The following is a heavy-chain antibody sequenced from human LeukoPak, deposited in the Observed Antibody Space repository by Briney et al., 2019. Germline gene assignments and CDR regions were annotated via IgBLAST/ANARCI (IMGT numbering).Heavy chain of an antibody. V-gene: IGHV4-39*01. D-gene: IGHD6-6*01. CDR2: IYYSGNT. CDR1: GGSISSSSDY. Sequence: SETLSLTCTVSGGSISSSSDYWGWIRQPPGKGLEWIGSIYYSGNTYYNPSLKSRVTISLDTSKNQLSLKLSSVTAADTAMYYCARQSVRAIAIAARPGNYFDYWGQGTLVTVSS. J-gene: IGHJ4*02. CDR3: ARQSVRAIAIAARPGNYFDY.